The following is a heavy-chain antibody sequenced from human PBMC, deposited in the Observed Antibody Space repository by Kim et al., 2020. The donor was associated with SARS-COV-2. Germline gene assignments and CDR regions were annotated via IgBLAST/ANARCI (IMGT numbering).Heavy chain of an antibody. V-gene: IGHV3-23*01. CDR1: GVPFNSYA. Sequence: GGSLRLSCAVSGVPFNSYAMNWLRQVRGKGLEWVSSISSSGDYTYYADSVRGRFTISRDNAKNTLYLQMNSLRVEDTAIYYCAKEPNDYYHRLAGSWGPGTLVTVSS. CDR2: ISSSGDYT. J-gene: IGHJ5*02. D-gene: IGHD1-26*01. CDR3: AKEPNDYYHRLAGS.